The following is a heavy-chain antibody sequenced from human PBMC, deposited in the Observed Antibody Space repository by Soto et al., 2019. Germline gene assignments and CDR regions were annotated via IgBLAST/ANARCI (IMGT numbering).Heavy chain of an antibody. CDR1: GYTFTSYD. J-gene: IGHJ5*02. CDR3: ARHPHCSGGSCYSVWFDP. D-gene: IGHD2-15*01. V-gene: IGHV1-8*01. CDR2: MNPNSGNT. Sequence: ASVKVSCKASGYTFTSYDINWVRQATGQGLEWMGWMNPNSGNTGYAQKFQGRVTMTRNTSISTAYMELSSLRSEDTAVYYCARHPHCSGGSCYSVWFDPWGQGTLVTVSS.